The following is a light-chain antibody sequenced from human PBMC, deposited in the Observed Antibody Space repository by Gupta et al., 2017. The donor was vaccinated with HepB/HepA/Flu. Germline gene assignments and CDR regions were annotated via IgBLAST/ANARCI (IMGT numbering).Light chain of an antibody. V-gene: IGLV2-14*03. CDR3: SADTSSSTLA. Sequence: QSALTQPASVSGSPGPSITISCTGTSSDVGGYNYVSWYQQHPGKAPKLMIYDVSNRPSGVANRFSGSKAGNTASLTISGLQAEDEADYYCSADTSSSTLAFGGGTKLTVL. J-gene: IGLJ3*02. CDR2: DVS. CDR1: SSDVGGYNY.